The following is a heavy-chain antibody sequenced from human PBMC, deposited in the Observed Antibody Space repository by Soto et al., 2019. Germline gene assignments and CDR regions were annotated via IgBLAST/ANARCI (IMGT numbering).Heavy chain of an antibody. CDR2: IFRDVMT. Sequence: QVQLQESGPGLVKPSGTVSLTCDVSGVSISSGNWWSWVRQPPGKGLEWIGEIFRDVMTTYYPSLRGRATVSVDTSKNRFSLRATSANAADTAIYYCVRLVYYRRLNYLYFDYWGRGALVTVSS. CDR3: VRLVYYRRLNYLYFDY. J-gene: IGHJ4*02. V-gene: IGHV4-4*02. D-gene: IGHD3-16*02. CDR1: GVSISSGNW.